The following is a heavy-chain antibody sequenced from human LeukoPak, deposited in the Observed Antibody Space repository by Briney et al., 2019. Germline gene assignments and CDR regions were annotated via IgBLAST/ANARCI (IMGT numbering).Heavy chain of an antibody. CDR2: IYYSGYSEST. V-gene: IGHV4-59*08. CDR1: GGSISSYY. Sequence: SETLSLTCTVSGGSISSYYWSWIRQPPGKGLEWIGYIYYSGYSESTNYNPSLKSRLTISVDTSKNQFSLKLSSVTAADTAVYYCARLSGSPWYWGQGTLVTVSS. D-gene: IGHD3-10*01. J-gene: IGHJ4*02. CDR3: ARLSGSPWY.